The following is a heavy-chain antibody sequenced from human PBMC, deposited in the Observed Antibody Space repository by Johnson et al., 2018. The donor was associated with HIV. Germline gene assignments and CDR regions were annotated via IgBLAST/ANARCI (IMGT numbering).Heavy chain of an antibody. CDR3: ASPRGGYYFDAFDI. J-gene: IGHJ3*02. CDR2: INQDGTEK. D-gene: IGHD3-22*01. V-gene: IGHV3-7*01. CDR1: GFTFSSYW. Sequence: VQLVESGGGLVQPGGSLRLSCAASGFTFSSYWMSWVRQAPGKGLEWVANINQDGTEKYYVDSVKGRFTISRDNAKNSLYLQMNSLRAEDTAVYYCASPRGGYYFDAFDIWCQGTMVTVSS.